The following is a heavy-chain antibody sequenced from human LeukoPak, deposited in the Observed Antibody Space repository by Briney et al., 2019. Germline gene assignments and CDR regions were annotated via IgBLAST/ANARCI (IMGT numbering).Heavy chain of an antibody. J-gene: IGHJ3*02. CDR3: ARARNYYDSSDYYYEGDAFDI. CDR1: GGSISSGSYY. CDR2: IYTSGST. Sequence: SQTLSLTCTVSGGSISSGSYYWSWIRQPAGKGLEWIGRIYTSGSTNYNPSLKSRVTISVDTSKNQFSLKLSSVTAADTAVYFCARARNYYDSSDYYYEGDAFDIWGQGTMVTVSS. V-gene: IGHV4-61*02. D-gene: IGHD3-22*01.